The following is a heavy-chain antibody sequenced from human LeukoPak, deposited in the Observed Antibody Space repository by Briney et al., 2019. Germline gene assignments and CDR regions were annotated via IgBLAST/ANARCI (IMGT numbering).Heavy chain of an antibody. CDR2: IYYSGST. V-gene: IGHV4-61*01. CDR1: GGSISSGSYY. J-gene: IGHJ6*03. CDR3: ARSGGSCYGSSCYYYYMDV. D-gene: IGHD2-15*01. Sequence: TTSETLSLTCTVSGGSISSGSYYWSWIRQPPGKGLEWIGYIYYSGSTNYNPSLKSRVTISVGTSKNQLSLKLSSVTAADTAVYYCARSGGSCYGSSCYYYYMDVWGKGTTVTVSS.